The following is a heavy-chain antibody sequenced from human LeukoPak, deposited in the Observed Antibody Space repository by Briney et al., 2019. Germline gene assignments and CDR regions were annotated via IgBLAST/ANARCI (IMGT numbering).Heavy chain of an antibody. CDR3: TRQHCSSTSCYSYNWFDP. V-gene: IGHV6-1*01. Sequence: SQTFSLTCAISGDSVSTNSASWNWIRQSPSRGLEWLGRTYYRSKWFYDFAVSVKSRVTIIPDTSKNQFSLQLNSVTPDDTAVYYCTRQHCSSTSCYSYNWFDPWGQGTLVTVSS. D-gene: IGHD2-2*01. CDR1: GDSVSTNSAS. J-gene: IGHJ5*02. CDR2: TYYRSKWFY.